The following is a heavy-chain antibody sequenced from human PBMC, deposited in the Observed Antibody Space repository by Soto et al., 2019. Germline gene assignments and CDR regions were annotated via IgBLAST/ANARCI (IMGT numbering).Heavy chain of an antibody. Sequence: QVQLVESGGGVVQPGRSLRLSCAASGFTFSSYAMHWVRQAPGKGLEWVAVISYDGSNKYYADSVKGRFTISRDNSKNTLYLQMNSLRAEDTAVYYCAREGNQQLVTKWGIYYYGMDVWGQGTTVTVSS. CDR1: GFTFSSYA. V-gene: IGHV3-30-3*01. J-gene: IGHJ6*02. CDR2: ISYDGSNK. D-gene: IGHD6-13*01. CDR3: AREGNQQLVTKWGIYYYGMDV.